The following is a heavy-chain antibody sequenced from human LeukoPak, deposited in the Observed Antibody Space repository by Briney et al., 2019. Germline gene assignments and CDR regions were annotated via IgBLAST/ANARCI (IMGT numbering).Heavy chain of an antibody. CDR3: ARGMDTATNYYYYGMDV. V-gene: IGHV4-34*01. Sequence: SETLSLTCAVYGGSFSGYYWSWIRQPPGKGLEWIGETKHSGSTNYNPSLKSRVTISVDTSKNQFSLKLSSVTAADTAGYYCARGMDTATNYYYYGMDVWGQGTTVTVSS. J-gene: IGHJ6*02. CDR1: GGSFSGYY. CDR2: TKHSGST. D-gene: IGHD5-18*01.